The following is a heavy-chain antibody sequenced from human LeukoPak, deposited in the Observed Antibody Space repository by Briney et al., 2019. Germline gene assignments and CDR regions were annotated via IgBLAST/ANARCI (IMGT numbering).Heavy chain of an antibody. D-gene: IGHD4-17*01. Sequence: PGGSLRLSCAAPGFSFSGYGMHWIRQVPGKGLEWVSFVRYDGSAKFYTDSVKGRFAISRDNSKNTLSLQMNRLRDEDTAVYYCAALHTGTFIDYWGQGTLVTVSS. J-gene: IGHJ4*02. V-gene: IGHV3-30*02. CDR1: GFSFSGYG. CDR3: AALHTGTFIDY. CDR2: VRYDGSAK.